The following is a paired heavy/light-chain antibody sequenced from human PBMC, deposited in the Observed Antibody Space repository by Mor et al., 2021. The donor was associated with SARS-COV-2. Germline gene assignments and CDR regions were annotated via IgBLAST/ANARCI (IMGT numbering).Light chain of an antibody. CDR1: QSLVNSDGNTY. Sequence: DVVMTQSPLSLPVTLGQPASISCRSSQSLVNSDGNTYLNWFQQRPGQSPRRLIYKVSDRDSGVPDRFSGSGSGTDFTLKISRVEAEDVGVYYCMQQTHWPWTFGQGTKVEIK. J-gene: IGKJ1*01. CDR3: MQQTHWPWT. V-gene: IGKV2-30*01. CDR2: KVS.
Heavy chain of an antibody. CDR3: ARDARASSEMS. V-gene: IGHV3-7*01. Sequence: EVQLVESGGGLVQPGGSLRLSCAASGFTFSSNWMAWVRQAPAKGLEWVANINRDGSDKFYLDSVRGRFTISRDNAKNSLYLQMNSLRDDDTAVYYCARDARASSEMSWGQGTLVTVSS. CDR2: INRDGSDK. J-gene: IGHJ5*02. CDR1: GFTFSSNW.